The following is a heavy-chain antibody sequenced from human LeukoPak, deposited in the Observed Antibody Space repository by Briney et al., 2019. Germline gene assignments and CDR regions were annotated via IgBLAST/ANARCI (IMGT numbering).Heavy chain of an antibody. CDR2: INREGGRT. Sequence: GGSLRLSCAASGFTFSSHWMHWVGQAPGKGLGWVSLINREGGRTTYADSVRGGFTISRDNDKNTLYLQMNSLRAEDTAVYYCARRSPLYRSSWYYFDHWGQGTLVTVSS. V-gene: IGHV3-74*03. CDR3: ARRSPLYRSSWYYFDH. CDR1: GFTFSSHW. J-gene: IGHJ4*02. D-gene: IGHD6-13*01.